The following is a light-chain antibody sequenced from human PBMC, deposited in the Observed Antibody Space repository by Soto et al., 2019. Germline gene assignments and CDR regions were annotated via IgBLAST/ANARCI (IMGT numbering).Light chain of an antibody. Sequence: QSVLTQSPSASASLGASVKLTCTLSSGHSSYAIAWHQQRPEKGPRYLMKLNSDGSHSKGDGIPDRFSGSSSGAERYLTISILQSEDEADYYCQTWGTGIQVFGGGTKLTVL. J-gene: IGLJ2*01. CDR1: SGHSSYA. CDR2: LNSDGSH. V-gene: IGLV4-69*01. CDR3: QTWGTGIQV.